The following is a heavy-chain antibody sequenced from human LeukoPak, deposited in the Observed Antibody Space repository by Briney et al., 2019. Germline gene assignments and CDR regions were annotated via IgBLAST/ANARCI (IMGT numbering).Heavy chain of an antibody. Sequence: ASVKVSCKASGYTFTSYAIHWVRQAPGQRLEWMGWISAGNGNTKYSQNFQGRVTFISNTSATTAFTELSSLRSEDAAVYYCARDSGSGNNDYWGQGTLATVSS. CDR3: ARDSGSGNNDY. D-gene: IGHD1-26*01. CDR1: GYTFTSYA. V-gene: IGHV1-3*01. J-gene: IGHJ4*02. CDR2: ISAGNGNT.